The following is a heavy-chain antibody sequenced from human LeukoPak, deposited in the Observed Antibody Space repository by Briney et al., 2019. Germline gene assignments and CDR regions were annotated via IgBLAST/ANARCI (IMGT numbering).Heavy chain of an antibody. Sequence: GGSLRLSCAASGFTVSTNYMSWVRQAPGRGLEWVSVIYSGDTTFYADSVRGKFTISRDNSKNTLYLQMNSLRAEDTAVYHCASILRSSSGYYFDYWGQGTLVTVSS. D-gene: IGHD3-10*01. V-gene: IGHV3-66*01. J-gene: IGHJ4*02. CDR3: ASILRSSSGYYFDY. CDR2: IYSGDTT. CDR1: GFTVSTNY.